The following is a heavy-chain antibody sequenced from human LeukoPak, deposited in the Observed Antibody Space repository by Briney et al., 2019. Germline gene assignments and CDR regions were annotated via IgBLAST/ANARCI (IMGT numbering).Heavy chain of an antibody. Sequence: SETLSLTCTVSGGSVSSYYWSWVQQPPGEGLEWIAYVYNSGSTNYNPSLKSRVTISVDRSKNQFSLKMNSATAADTAIYYCVRDWEGFNFDIWGQGTMVTVSS. CDR3: VRDWEGFNFDI. V-gene: IGHV4-59*02. J-gene: IGHJ3*02. D-gene: IGHD1-26*01. CDR1: GGSVSSYY. CDR2: VYNSGST.